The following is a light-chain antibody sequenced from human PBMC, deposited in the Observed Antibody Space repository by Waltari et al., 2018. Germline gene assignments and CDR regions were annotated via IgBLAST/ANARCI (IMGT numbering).Light chain of an antibody. CDR3: CSLAGTYTCV. Sequence: SALTQPPSVSGSPGQSVTISCTGTTSDVGGYNYVSWYQHHPGKAPKLMIFDVTQRPSGVPDRFSGSKSANTASLTISGLQAEDEADYYCCSLAGTYTCVFGGGTKVTVL. CDR1: TSDVGGYNY. V-gene: IGLV2-11*01. CDR2: DVT. J-gene: IGLJ3*02.